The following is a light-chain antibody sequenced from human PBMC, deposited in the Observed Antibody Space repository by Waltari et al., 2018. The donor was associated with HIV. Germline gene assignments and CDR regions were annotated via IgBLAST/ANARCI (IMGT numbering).Light chain of an antibody. CDR2: GNT. CDR3: QSYDSSLSGWV. Sequence: QSVLTQPPSVSGAPGQSVTISCSGSSSTLGAGYHIHWYQQLPGTAPRLLIYGNTNRPSGVPDRFSGSKSGTSASLAITGLQAEDEADYYCQSYDSSLSGWVFGGGTKLTVV. V-gene: IGLV1-40*01. J-gene: IGLJ3*02. CDR1: SSTLGAGYH.